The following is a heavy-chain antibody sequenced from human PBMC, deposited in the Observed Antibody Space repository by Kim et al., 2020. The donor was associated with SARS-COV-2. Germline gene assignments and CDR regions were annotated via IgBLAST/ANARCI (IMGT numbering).Heavy chain of an antibody. D-gene: IGHD2-21*01. J-gene: IGHJ4*02. V-gene: IGHV4-39*01. CDR2: MYYSGST. Sequence: SETLSLTCTVSGGSISSSTYYWGWIRQPPGKGLEWIGNMYYSGSTYYNPSLKSRVTISMDTSKNQFSLKLSSVTAADTAVYYCARRRAGASALDCWGQGTLVTVSS. CDR3: ARRRAGASALDC. CDR1: GGSISSSTYY.